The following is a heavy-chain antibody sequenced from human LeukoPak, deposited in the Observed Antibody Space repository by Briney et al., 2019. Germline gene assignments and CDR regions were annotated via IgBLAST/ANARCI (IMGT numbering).Heavy chain of an antibody. CDR3: ARAGRYYDFWSGFAAPDYYMDV. V-gene: IGHV4-30-4*08. CDR1: GGSISSGDYY. CDR2: IYYSVST. D-gene: IGHD3-3*01. Sequence: SETLSLTGTVSGGSISSGDYYWSWIRQPPGKGLEWIGYIYYSVSTYYNPSLKSRVTISVDTSKNQFSLKLSSVTAADTAVYYCARAGRYYDFWSGFAAPDYYMDVWGKGTTVTVSS. J-gene: IGHJ6*03.